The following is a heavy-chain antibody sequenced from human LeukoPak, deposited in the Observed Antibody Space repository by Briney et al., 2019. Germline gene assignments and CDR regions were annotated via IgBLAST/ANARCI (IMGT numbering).Heavy chain of an antibody. V-gene: IGHV3-48*01. CDR3: ATDSRYFDS. D-gene: IGHD6-25*01. CDR2: ISSSSSTI. Sequence: QPGGSLRLSCAASGFTFSSYSMNWVRQAPGKGLEWVSYISSSSSTIYYADSVKGRFTISRDNAKNSLYLQMNSLRAEDTAVYYSATDSRYFDSWGQGNMVTVSS. J-gene: IGHJ4*02. CDR1: GFTFSSYS.